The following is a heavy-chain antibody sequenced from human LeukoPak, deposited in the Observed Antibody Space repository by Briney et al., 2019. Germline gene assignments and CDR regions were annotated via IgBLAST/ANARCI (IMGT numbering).Heavy chain of an antibody. CDR3: ARNLGAAGTDYFDY. J-gene: IGHJ4*02. CDR2: INPNSGGT. V-gene: IGHV1-2*02. D-gene: IGHD6-13*01. CDR1: GYTFTGYY. Sequence: ASVKVSCKASGYTFTGYYMHWVRQAPGQGLEWMGWINPNSGGTNYAQKFQGRVTMTRDTSISTAYMELSRLRSDDTAVYYCARNLGAAGTDYFDYWGQGTLVTVSS.